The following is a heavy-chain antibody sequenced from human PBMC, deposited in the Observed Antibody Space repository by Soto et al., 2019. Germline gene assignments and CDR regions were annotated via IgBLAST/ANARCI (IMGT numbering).Heavy chain of an antibody. V-gene: IGHV3-7*01. Sequence: GGSLRLSCAASGFTFSSYWMSWVRQAPGKGLEWVANIKHDGSKKYYVASVKGRFTISRDNAKNSLYLQMNSLRAEDTAVYYCTRRGRSGSWSYYYYGMDVWGQGTTVTVSS. D-gene: IGHD6-13*01. CDR3: TRRGRSGSWSYYYYGMDV. CDR2: IKHDGSKK. J-gene: IGHJ6*02. CDR1: GFTFSSYW.